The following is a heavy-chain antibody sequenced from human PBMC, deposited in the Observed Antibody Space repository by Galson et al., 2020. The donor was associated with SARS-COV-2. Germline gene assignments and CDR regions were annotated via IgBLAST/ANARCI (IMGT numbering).Heavy chain of an antibody. V-gene: IGHV3-11*06. CDR2: ISSDSSYT. CDR3: ARDRGRDSYYYGMDV. CDR1: GFSFSDYY. Sequence: TGGSLRLSCAASGFSFSDYYMNWIRQAPGKGLEWISYISSDSSYTLYADSLKGRFTISRDNARNTLYLRMSSLRVEDTAVYYCARDRGRDSYYYGMDVWGQGTTVIVSS. D-gene: IGHD3-10*01. J-gene: IGHJ6*02.